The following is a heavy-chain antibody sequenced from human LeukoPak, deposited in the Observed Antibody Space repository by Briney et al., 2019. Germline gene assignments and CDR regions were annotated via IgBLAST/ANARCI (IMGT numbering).Heavy chain of an antibody. D-gene: IGHD1-1*01. V-gene: IGHV3-72*01. J-gene: IGHJ6*02. CDR1: GFTFSDHN. CDR2: DRRRAKGYAT. Sequence: AGSLRLSCAASGFTFSDHNMDWVRHAPRRELQGVSRDRRRAKGYATFYDSSVKGRCTTSRDDSKNSVYLQMSSLNTEDTDVYARGPDNRLNYHYGMDAWGQGTTVTVSS. CDR3: GPDNRLNYHYGMDA.